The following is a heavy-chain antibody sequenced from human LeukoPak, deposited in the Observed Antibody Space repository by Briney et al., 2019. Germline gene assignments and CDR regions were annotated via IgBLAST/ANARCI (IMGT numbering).Heavy chain of an antibody. J-gene: IGHJ2*01. CDR2: ISWNSGIL. Sequence: PGRSLRLSCAASGFTFDDYAMHWVRQAPGKGLEWVSGISWNSGILAYADSVKGRFTISRDNAKNSLYLQMNSLRPEDTAFYYRAKCDPSWYFVLWGRGSLVTVCS. CDR1: GFTFDDYA. V-gene: IGHV3-9*01. CDR3: AKCDPSWYFVL.